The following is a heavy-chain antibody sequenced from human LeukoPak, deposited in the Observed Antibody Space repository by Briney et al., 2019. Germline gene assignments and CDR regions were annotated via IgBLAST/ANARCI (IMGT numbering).Heavy chain of an antibody. J-gene: IGHJ4*02. D-gene: IGHD1-26*01. Sequence: GGSLRLSCAASGFTFSSYAMSWVRQAPGKGLEWVSAISGSGGSAYYADSVKGRFTISRDNSKNTLYLQMNSLRAEDTAVYYCAKDGTLFRELDYWGQGTLVTVSS. CDR2: ISGSGGSA. CDR1: GFTFSSYA. CDR3: AKDGTLFRELDY. V-gene: IGHV3-23*01.